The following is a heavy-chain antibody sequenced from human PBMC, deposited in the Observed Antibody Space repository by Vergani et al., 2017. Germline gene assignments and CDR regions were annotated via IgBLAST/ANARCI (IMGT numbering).Heavy chain of an antibody. J-gene: IGHJ4*02. Sequence: QVQLQESGPGLVKPSQTLSLTCTVSGGSISSGGYYWSWIRQHPGKGLEWIGYIYYSGSTYYNPSLKSRGTISVDTSKNQFSLKLSSVTAADTAVYYCARGYDSSGYPFDYWGQGTLVTVSS. V-gene: IGHV4-31*03. CDR1: GGSISSGGYY. CDR2: IYYSGST. D-gene: IGHD3-22*01. CDR3: ARGYDSSGYPFDY.